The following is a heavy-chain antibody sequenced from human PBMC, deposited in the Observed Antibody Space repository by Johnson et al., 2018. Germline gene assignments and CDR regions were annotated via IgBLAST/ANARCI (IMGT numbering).Heavy chain of an antibody. CDR1: GGTFSSYA. CDR2: IIPIFGTA. V-gene: IGHV1-69*12. Sequence: QVQLVQSGAEVKKPGSSVKVSCKASGGTFSSYAISWVRQAPGQGLEWMGGIIPIFGTANYAQKFQGRVTITADESTSTAYMELSSLRSEDTAVDYCAREPSATGYSGYENYYYYGMDVWGQGTTVTVSS. D-gene: IGHD5-12*01. CDR3: AREPSATGYSGYENYYYYGMDV. J-gene: IGHJ6*02.